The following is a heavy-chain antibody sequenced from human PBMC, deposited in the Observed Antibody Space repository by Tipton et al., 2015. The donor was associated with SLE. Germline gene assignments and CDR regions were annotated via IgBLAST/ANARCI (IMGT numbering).Heavy chain of an antibody. V-gene: IGHV4-34*01. CDR1: GGSFSGYS. D-gene: IGHD6-13*01. Sequence: TLSLTCAVYGGSFSGYSWSWIRQPPGKGLEWIGQTNPSGNTNYNPSLKSRVTISVDTSKNQFSLTVNSVTAADTAVYYCARENVAADGALDVWGQGTMVTVSS. J-gene: IGHJ3*01. CDR3: ARENVAADGALDV. CDR2: TNPSGNT.